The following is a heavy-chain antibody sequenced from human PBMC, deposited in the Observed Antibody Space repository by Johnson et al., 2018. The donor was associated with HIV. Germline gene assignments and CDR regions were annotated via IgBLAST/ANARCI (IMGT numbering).Heavy chain of an antibody. D-gene: IGHD6-13*01. CDR2: ISYDGSNK. CDR3: ARGIADLRAAAGTLDAFDI. J-gene: IGHJ3*02. V-gene: IGHV3-30*04. CDR1: GFTFSSYA. Sequence: QVQLVESGGGVVQPGRSLRLSCAASGFTFSSYAMHWVRQAPGKGLEWVAVISYDGSNKYYADSVKGRFTISRDNSKNTLYLQMNSLRDEDTAVYYCARGIADLRAAAGTLDAFDIWGQGTMFTVSS.